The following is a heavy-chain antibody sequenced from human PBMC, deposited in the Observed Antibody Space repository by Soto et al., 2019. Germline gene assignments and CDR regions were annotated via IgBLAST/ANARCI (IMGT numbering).Heavy chain of an antibody. D-gene: IGHD3-10*01. CDR1: GFTFSNYA. Sequence: EVQLLESGGGLVQPGGSLRLSCAASGFTFSNYAMSWVRQAPGKGLDWVSVISSSGGNTDYADYVKGRFTISRDNSKNTVYPQMKDLRDEDTAVYYCAKERLARGIDYWGQGTLVTVSS. J-gene: IGHJ4*02. CDR2: ISSSGGNT. CDR3: AKERLARGIDY. V-gene: IGHV3-23*01.